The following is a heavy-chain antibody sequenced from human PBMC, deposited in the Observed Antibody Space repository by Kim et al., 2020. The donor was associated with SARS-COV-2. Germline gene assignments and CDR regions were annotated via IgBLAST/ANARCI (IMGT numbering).Heavy chain of an antibody. V-gene: IGHV4-59*08. D-gene: IGHD6-19*01. Sequence: SETLSLTCTVSGVSFNGHYWSWIRQPPGKRLEWLGYVYSSGSTNYNPSLKSRATISVDTSKSQFSLKLSSVTAADTAVYYCARHRSGYDYSGQGTLVT. J-gene: IGHJ4*02. CDR3: ARHRSGYDY. CDR2: VYSSGST. CDR1: GVSFNGHY.